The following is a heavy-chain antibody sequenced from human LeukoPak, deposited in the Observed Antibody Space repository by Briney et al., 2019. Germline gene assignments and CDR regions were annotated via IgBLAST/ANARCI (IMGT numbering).Heavy chain of an antibody. CDR1: GFTFSSYS. CDR3: ARDEGYSYGYVPDY. J-gene: IGHJ4*02. Sequence: GGSLRLSCAASGFTFSSYSTNWVRQAPGKGLEWVSSISSSSSYIYYADSVKGRFTISRDNAKNSLYLQMNSLRAEDTAVYYCARDEGYSYGYVPDYWGQGTLVTVSS. V-gene: IGHV3-21*01. D-gene: IGHD5-18*01. CDR2: ISSSSSYI.